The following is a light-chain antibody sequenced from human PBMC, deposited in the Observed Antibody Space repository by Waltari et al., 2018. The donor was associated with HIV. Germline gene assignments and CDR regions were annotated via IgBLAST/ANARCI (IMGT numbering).Light chain of an antibody. J-gene: IGLJ3*02. CDR1: SVGSNY. V-gene: IGLV1-47*01. Sequence: QSVVTQPPSASGTPGQRVTISCSGSSVGSNYVYWYQQLPGTAPKLLIYRNNQRPSGVPDRFSGSRSDTSVSLAISGLRSEDEADYYCATWDDWLSGWVFGRGTKLTVL. CDR3: ATWDDWLSGWV. CDR2: RNN.